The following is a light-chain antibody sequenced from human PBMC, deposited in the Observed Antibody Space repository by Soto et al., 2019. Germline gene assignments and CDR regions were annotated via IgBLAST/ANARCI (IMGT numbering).Light chain of an antibody. CDR3: QQYNKWPLT. Sequence: EIVLTQSPATLSLSPVERATLSCRASQSVRNNLAWYQQKPGQAPSLLIYGASTRATGIPARFSGSASGTEFTLTISSLQSEDFTVYYCQQYNKWPLTFGQGTKVDIK. J-gene: IGKJ1*01. CDR1: QSVRNN. V-gene: IGKV3-15*01. CDR2: GAS.